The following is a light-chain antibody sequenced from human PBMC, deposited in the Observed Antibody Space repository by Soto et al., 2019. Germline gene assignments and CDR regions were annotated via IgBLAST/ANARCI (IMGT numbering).Light chain of an antibody. Sequence: DVQMTQSPSYLSASVGDRVTITCRASQSVRTWLAWYQQKPGTAPKLLIYKASSLESGVPSRFSGNGSGTDFNLTINNLQPEDCATYYCQQYNSYWTFGLGTRLEIK. CDR3: QQYNSYWT. CDR2: KAS. V-gene: IGKV1-5*03. CDR1: QSVRTW. J-gene: IGKJ5*01.